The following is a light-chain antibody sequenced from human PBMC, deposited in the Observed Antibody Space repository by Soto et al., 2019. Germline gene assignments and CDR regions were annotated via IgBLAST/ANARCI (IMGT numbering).Light chain of an antibody. Sequence: SYELTQPPSVSMSQGKTASITCSRDKLGDKYVCWYQQKPGQSPVLVIYQDNKRPSGIPERFSGSNSGNTATLTISGTQAMDEADYYCQAWDSSTVVFGGGTKVTVL. CDR1: KLGDKY. V-gene: IGLV3-1*01. CDR2: QDN. CDR3: QAWDSSTVV. J-gene: IGLJ2*01.